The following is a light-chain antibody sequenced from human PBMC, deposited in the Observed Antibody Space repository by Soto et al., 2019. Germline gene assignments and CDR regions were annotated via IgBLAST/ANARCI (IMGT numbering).Light chain of an antibody. CDR2: EVT. Sequence: QSVLTQPPSASGSPGQSVTISCTGTSSDVGGYNFVSWYQQHPGKAPKLIIYEVTQRPSGVPDRFSGSKSGNTASLAVSGLQGEDEADYYCSSYAGTNIVIFGGGTKLTVL. J-gene: IGLJ2*01. V-gene: IGLV2-8*01. CDR1: SSDVGGYNF. CDR3: SSYAGTNIVI.